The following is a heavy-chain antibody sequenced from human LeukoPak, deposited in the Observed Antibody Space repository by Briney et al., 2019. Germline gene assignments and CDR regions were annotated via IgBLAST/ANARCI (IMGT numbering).Heavy chain of an antibody. D-gene: IGHD3-10*01. CDR2: INHSGST. J-gene: IGHJ4*02. Sequence: PSETLSLTCAVYGGSFSGYYWSWIRQPPGKGLEWIGEINHSGSTNYNPSLKSRVTISVDTSKNQFSLKLSSVTAADTAVYYCARSRSYYYDSGSPKFFDYWGQGTLVTVSS. V-gene: IGHV4-34*01. CDR3: ARSRSYYYDSGSPKFFDY. CDR1: GGSFSGYY.